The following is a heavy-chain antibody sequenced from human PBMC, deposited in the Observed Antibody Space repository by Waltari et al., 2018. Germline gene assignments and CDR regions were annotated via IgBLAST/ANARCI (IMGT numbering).Heavy chain of an antibody. D-gene: IGHD6-13*01. CDR3: ARALEQQLVDY. V-gene: IGHV4-34*01. CDR1: GGSFSGYY. CDR2: INHSGST. J-gene: IGHJ4*02. Sequence: QVQLQQWGAGLLKPSETLSLTCAVYGGSFSGYYWSWIRQPPGKGLEWIGEINHSGSTNSNPSLQIRVTISVDTSKNQFSLKLSAVTAADTAVYYCARALEQQLVDYWGQGTLVTVSS.